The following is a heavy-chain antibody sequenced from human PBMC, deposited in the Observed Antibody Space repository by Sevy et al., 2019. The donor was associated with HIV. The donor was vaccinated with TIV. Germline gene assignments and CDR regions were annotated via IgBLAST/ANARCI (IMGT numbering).Heavy chain of an antibody. CDR1: GGSISSSSYY. D-gene: IGHD6-13*01. J-gene: IGHJ5*02. CDR2: IYYSGST. CDR3: ARHRQYSSSWYGDRYNWFDP. V-gene: IGHV4-39*01. Sequence: SETLSLTCTVSGGSISSSSYYWGWIRQPPGKGLEWIGSIYYSGSTYYNPSLKSRVTISVDTSKNQFSLKLGSVTAAGTAVYYCARHRQYSSSWYGDRYNWFDPWGQGTLVTVSS.